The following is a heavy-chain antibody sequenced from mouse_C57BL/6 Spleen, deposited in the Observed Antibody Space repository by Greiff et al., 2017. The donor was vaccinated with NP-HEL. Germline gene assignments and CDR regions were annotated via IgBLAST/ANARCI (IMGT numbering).Heavy chain of an antibody. Sequence: EVKLQESGPELVKPGASVKIPCKASGYTFTDYNMDWVKQSHGKSLEWIGDINPNNGGTIYNQKFKGKATLTVDKSSSTAYMELRSLTSEDTAVYYCARSLLLYRYFDVWGTGTTVTVSS. V-gene: IGHV1-18*01. CDR3: ARSLLLYRYFDV. CDR2: INPNNGGT. CDR1: GYTFTDYN. D-gene: IGHD1-1*01. J-gene: IGHJ1*03.